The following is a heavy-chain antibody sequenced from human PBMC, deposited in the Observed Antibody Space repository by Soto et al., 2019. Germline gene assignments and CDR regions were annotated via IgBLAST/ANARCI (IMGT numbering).Heavy chain of an antibody. CDR2: IIPIFGTA. Sequence: QVQLVQSGAEVKKPGSSVKVSCKASGGTFSSYAISWVRPAPGQGLEWMGGIIPIFGTANYAQKFQGRATITANKATSRAYRARSSLRSADTAVYYCERVAPPSYTYGTIIDYSCQGTLVTVTS. V-gene: IGHV1-69*06. D-gene: IGHD1-1*01. CDR1: GGTFSSYA. CDR3: ERVAPPSYTYGTIIDY. J-gene: IGHJ4*02.